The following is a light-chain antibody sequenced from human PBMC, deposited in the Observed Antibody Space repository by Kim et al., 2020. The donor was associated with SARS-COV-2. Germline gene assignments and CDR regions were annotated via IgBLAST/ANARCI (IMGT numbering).Light chain of an antibody. CDR3: QAWDSSTVV. J-gene: IGLJ1*01. Sequence: SQEHTASIPCSGDKLGDKYACWYQQKPGQSPVLVIYQDSKRPSGIPERFSGSNSGNTATLTISGTQAMDEADYYCQAWDSSTVVFGTGTKVTVL. CDR1: KLGDKY. CDR2: QDS. V-gene: IGLV3-1*01.